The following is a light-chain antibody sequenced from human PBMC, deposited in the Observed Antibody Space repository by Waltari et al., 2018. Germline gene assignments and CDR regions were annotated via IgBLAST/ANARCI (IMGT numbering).Light chain of an antibody. J-gene: IGLJ2*01. CDR2: EVN. CDR3: TSYRSSSTPVV. CDR1: SDDVGAYTY. Sequence: QSALTQPASVSGSPGQSITIPCPGTSDDVGAYTYVSWYQQHPGLAPKLIIYEVNNRPFGISSRFSGSKSGNTASLTISGLQADDESHYYCTSYRSSSTPVVFGGGTKLTVL. V-gene: IGLV2-14*01.